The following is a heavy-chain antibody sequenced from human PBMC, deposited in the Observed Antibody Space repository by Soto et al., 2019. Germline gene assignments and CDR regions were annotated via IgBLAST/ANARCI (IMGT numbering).Heavy chain of an antibody. CDR3: AKTANGWFSAFDI. CDR1: GFTFSSYA. J-gene: IGHJ3*02. Sequence: EVQLLESGGGVVQPGGSLRLSCAASGFTFSSYAMSWVRQAPGKGLEWVSAISGSGGTTYYAASVKGRFTCSRDNSKNKLYLQMTSLRAEDTAVYYCAKTANGWFSAFDIWGQGTMVTVSS. V-gene: IGHV3-23*01. D-gene: IGHD6-19*01. CDR2: ISGSGGTT.